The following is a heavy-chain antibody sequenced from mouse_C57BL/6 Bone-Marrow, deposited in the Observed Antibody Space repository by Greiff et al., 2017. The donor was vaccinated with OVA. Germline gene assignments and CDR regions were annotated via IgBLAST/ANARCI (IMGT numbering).Heavy chain of an antibody. CDR3: ARDVGMDY. J-gene: IGHJ4*01. CDR2: SRNKANDYTT. Sequence: EVNVVESGGGLVQSGRSLRLSCATSGFTFSDFYMEWVRQAPGKGLEWIAASRNKANDYTTEYSASVKGRFIVSRDTSQSILYLQMNALRAEDTAIYYCARDVGMDYWGQGTSVTVSS. CDR1: GFTFSDFY. V-gene: IGHV7-1*01.